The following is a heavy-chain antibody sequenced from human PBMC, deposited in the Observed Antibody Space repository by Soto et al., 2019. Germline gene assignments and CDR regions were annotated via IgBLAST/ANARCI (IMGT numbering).Heavy chain of an antibody. Sequence: QVQLMQSGAEVKKPGSSVKVSCKASGGTFSSYAISWVRQAPGQGLEWMGGIIPIFGTANYAQKFQDRVTLPACAYTRTAYMERSSLRAEGTAVYYSARVVGLIVGIVVRYTYYAMDVWGQGTTVT. CDR1: GGTFSSYA. D-gene: IGHD6-19*01. J-gene: IGHJ6*02. CDR3: ARVVGLIVGIVVRYTYYAMDV. CDR2: IIPIFGTA. V-gene: IGHV1-69*01.